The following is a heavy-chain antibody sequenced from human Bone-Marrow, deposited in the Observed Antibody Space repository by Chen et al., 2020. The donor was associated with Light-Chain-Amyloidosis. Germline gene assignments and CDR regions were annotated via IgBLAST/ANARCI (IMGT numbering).Heavy chain of an antibody. D-gene: IGHD5-12*01. CDR3: ARRRDGYNFDY. CDR1: GYTFPNYW. V-gene: IGHV5-51*07. CDR2: IYPDDSDA. J-gene: IGHJ4*02. Sequence: EVQLEQSGPEVKKPGESLKISCKGSGYTFPNYWIGWVHQMPGKGLEWMGVIYPDDSDARYSPSFEGQVTISADKSITTAYLQWRSLKASYTAMYYCARRRDGYNFDYWGQGTLVTVSS.